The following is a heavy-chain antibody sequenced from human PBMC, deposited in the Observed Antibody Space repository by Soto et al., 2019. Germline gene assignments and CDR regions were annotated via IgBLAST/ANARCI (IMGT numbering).Heavy chain of an antibody. Sequence: GESLKISCKGSGYSFTTYWIGWVRQMPGKGLEWMGIIYPGDSDTRYSPSFQGQVTISADKSISTAYLQWSSLKASDTAMFYCARSPTASTGGWYYFDYWGQGTLVTVSS. J-gene: IGHJ4*02. CDR3: ARSPTASTGGWYYFDY. D-gene: IGHD6-19*01. V-gene: IGHV5-51*01. CDR2: IYPGDSDT. CDR1: GYSFTTYW.